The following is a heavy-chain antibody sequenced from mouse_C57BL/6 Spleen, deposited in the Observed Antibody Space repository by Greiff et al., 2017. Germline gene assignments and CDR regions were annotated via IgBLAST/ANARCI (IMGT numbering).Heavy chain of an antibody. J-gene: IGHJ2*01. Sequence: VMLVESGAELVKPGASVKISCKASGYAFSSYWMNWVKQRPGKGLEWIGQIYPGDGDTNYNGKFKGKATLTADKSSSTAYMQLSSLTSEDSAVYFCARYYYGSSYGGSFDYWGQGTTLTVSS. CDR3: ARYYYGSSYGGSFDY. CDR2: IYPGDGDT. CDR1: GYAFSSYW. D-gene: IGHD1-1*01. V-gene: IGHV1-80*01.